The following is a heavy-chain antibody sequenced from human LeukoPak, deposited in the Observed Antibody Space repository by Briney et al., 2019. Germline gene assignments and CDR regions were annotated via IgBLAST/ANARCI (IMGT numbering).Heavy chain of an antibody. D-gene: IGHD6-13*01. CDR2: ISGSGGST. Sequence: GGSLRLSCAASGFTFDDYGMSWVRQAPGKGLEWVSAISGSGGSTYYADSVKGRFTISRDNSKNTLYLQMNSLRAEDTAVYYCAKGIAAAGRNIVDYWGQGTLVTVSS. J-gene: IGHJ4*02. CDR1: GFTFDDYG. CDR3: AKGIAAAGRNIVDY. V-gene: IGHV3-23*01.